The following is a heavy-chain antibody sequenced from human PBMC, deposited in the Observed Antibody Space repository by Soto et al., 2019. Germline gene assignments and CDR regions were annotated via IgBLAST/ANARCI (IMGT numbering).Heavy chain of an antibody. CDR1: GFTFSSYG. CDR2: IFYDGSEE. V-gene: IGHV3-30*03. J-gene: IGHJ5*02. D-gene: IGHD4-4*01. Sequence: QVQLVESGGGVVQPGRSLRLSCAASGFTFSSYGMHWVRHAPGKGLEWVAVIFYDGSEEYYADSVKGRFTISRDNGSNTVYLQMNSLRPEDTALYYCVTEYSVITYGCMVSWGQGTLVTVAS. CDR3: VTEYSVITYGCMVS.